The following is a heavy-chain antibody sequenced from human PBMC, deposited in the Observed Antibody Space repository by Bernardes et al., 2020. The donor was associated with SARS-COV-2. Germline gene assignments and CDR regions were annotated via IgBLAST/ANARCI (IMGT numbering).Heavy chain of an antibody. D-gene: IGHD2-2*03. J-gene: IGHJ6*03. CDR3: ARRVGGYCSSTSCYDVPPYYYMDV. Sequence: SETLSLTCTVSGGSISSYYWSWIRQPPGKGLEWIGYIYYSGSTNYNPSLKSRVTISVDTSKNQFSLKLSSVTAADTAVYYCARRVGGYCSSTSCYDVPPYYYMDVWGKGTTVTVSS. CDR1: GGSISSYY. V-gene: IGHV4-59*08. CDR2: IYYSGST.